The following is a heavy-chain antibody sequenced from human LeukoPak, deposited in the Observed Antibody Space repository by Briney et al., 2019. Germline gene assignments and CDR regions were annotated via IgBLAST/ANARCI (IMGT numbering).Heavy chain of an antibody. D-gene: IGHD3-16*01. V-gene: IGHV3-48*04. Sequence: GGSLRLSCAASGFTFNTHSMNWVRQAPGKGLEWVSYMRSSSSAIFYADSVKGRFIISRDNAKNSLYLQMNSLRAEDTAVYYCVRVFGWGVGYGMDVWGQGTTVTVSS. J-gene: IGHJ6*02. CDR1: GFTFNTHS. CDR3: VRVFGWGVGYGMDV. CDR2: MRSSSSAI.